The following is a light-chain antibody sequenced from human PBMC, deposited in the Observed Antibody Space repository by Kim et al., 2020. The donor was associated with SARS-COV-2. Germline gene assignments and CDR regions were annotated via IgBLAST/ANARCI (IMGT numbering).Light chain of an antibody. CDR3: QQANSFPYA. J-gene: IGKJ2*01. CDR2: AAS. Sequence: SASVGDRVTITCRASQGISSWLVWYQQKPGKAPKVLIYAASSLQSGVPSRFSGSGSGTDFTLTISSLQPEDFATYYCQQANSFPYAFGQGTKLEI. CDR1: QGISSW. V-gene: IGKV1-12*02.